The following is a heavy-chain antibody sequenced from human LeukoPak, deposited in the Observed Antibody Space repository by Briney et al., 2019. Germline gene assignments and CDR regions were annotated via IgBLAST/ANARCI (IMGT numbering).Heavy chain of an antibody. D-gene: IGHD5-18*01. V-gene: IGHV3-9*03. CDR3: ARGAGYSYVLYYSDY. CDR2: ISWNSGSI. J-gene: IGHJ4*02. Sequence: GRSLRLSCAASGFTFDDYAMHWVRQAPGKGLEWVSGISWNSGSIGYADSVKGRFTISRDNAKNSLYLQMNSLRPEDMALYYCARGAGYSYVLYYSDYWGQGTLVTVSS. CDR1: GFTFDDYA.